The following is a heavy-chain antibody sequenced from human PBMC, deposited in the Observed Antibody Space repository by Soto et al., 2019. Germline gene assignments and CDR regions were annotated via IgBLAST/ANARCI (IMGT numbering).Heavy chain of an antibody. CDR3: AKTGFWSDYRVADY. CDR1: GGSISSYY. D-gene: IGHD3-3*01. J-gene: IGHJ4*02. CDR2: INYSGST. V-gene: IGHV4-59*04. Sequence: SETLSLTCTVSGGSISSYYWSWIRQPPGKGLEWIGEINYSGSTYYNPSLKSRITISVDTSKNQFSLKVSSVTAADTAVYFCAKTGFWSDYRVADYWGQGTLVTVSS.